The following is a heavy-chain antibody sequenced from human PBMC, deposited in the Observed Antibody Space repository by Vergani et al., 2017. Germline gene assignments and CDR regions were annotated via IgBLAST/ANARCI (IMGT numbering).Heavy chain of an antibody. CDR2: IWYDGSNK. D-gene: IGHD4/OR15-4a*01. CDR1: GFTFSSYG. Sequence: QVQLVESGGGVVQPGRSLRLSCAASGFTFSSYGMHWVRQAPGKGLEWVAVIWYDGSNKYYADSVKGRFTISRDNSKNTLYLQMNSLRAEDTAVYYCAKVANPLYYFDYWGQGTLVTVSS. J-gene: IGHJ4*02. CDR3: AKVANPLYYFDY. V-gene: IGHV3-33*06.